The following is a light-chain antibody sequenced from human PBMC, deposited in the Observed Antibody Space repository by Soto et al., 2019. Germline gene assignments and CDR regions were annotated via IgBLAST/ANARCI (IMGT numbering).Light chain of an antibody. CDR1: NSDVGRFDY. J-gene: IGLJ1*01. CDR2: DVS. V-gene: IGLV2-14*01. CDR3: NSYTSSNVYV. Sequence: QSALTQPASVSGSPGQSITISCTGTNSDVGRFDYVSWYQQHPGKAPKLLIYDVSNRPSGVSNRFSVSKSGNTASLTISGLQAEDEADFYCNSYTSSNVYVFGTGTKVTGL.